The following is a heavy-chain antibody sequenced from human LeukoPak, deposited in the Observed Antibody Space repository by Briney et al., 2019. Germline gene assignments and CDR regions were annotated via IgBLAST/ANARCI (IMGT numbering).Heavy chain of an antibody. CDR3: ARLSLKVLEWSPTKGKETYYFDS. J-gene: IGHJ4*02. V-gene: IGHV4-39*07. CDR2: IYYSGST. CDR1: GGSISSSTYY. Sequence: PSETLSLTCTVSGGSISSSTYYWGWVRQPPGKGLEWIGSIYYSGSTYYNPSLKSRVTISVDTSKNQFSLKLSSVTAADTAVCYCARLSLKVLEWSPTKGKETYYFDSWGQGTLVTVSS. D-gene: IGHD3-3*01.